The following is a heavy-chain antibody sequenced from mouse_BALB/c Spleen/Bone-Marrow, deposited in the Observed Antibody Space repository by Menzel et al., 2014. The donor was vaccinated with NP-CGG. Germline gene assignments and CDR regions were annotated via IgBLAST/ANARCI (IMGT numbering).Heavy chain of an antibody. V-gene: IGHV5-17*02. Sequence: EVQLVESGGGLVQPGGSRKLSCAASGFTFSRFGMHWVRQAPEKGLEWVAYISSGSSSIYYSDTVRGRFTISRDNPMDTLFLQMTSLRSEDTAMHYCAGGDHWGQGTILTVSS. CDR1: GFTFSRFG. CDR2: ISSGSSSI. CDR3: AGGDH. J-gene: IGHJ2*01.